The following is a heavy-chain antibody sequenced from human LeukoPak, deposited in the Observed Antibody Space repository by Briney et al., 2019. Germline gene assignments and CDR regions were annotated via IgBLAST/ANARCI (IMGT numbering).Heavy chain of an antibody. CDR2: IIPIFGTA. J-gene: IGHJ2*01. V-gene: IGHV1-69*01. Sequence: SVKVSCTASGGTFSSYAISWVRQAPGQGLEWMGGIIPIFGTANYAQKFQGRVTITADESTSTAYMELSSLRSEDTAVYYCARGAKVVVPAAIPFYWYFDLWGRGTLVTVSS. CDR3: ARGAKVVVPAAIPFYWYFDL. D-gene: IGHD2-2*02. CDR1: GGTFSSYA.